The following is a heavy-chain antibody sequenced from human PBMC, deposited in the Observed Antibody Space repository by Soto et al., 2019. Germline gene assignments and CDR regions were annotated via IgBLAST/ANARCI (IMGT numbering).Heavy chain of an antibody. CDR3: ARGPYDYVWGSDPPHFDY. Sequence: QVQLVESGGGLVKPGGSLRLSCAASGFTFSDYYMSWIRQAPGKGLEWVSYISSSGSTIYYADSVKGRFTISRDNAKNSLYLQMNSLRVEETAVYYCARGPYDYVWGSDPPHFDYWGQGTLVTVSS. V-gene: IGHV3-11*01. CDR1: GFTFSDYY. J-gene: IGHJ4*02. D-gene: IGHD3-16*02. CDR2: ISSSGSTI.